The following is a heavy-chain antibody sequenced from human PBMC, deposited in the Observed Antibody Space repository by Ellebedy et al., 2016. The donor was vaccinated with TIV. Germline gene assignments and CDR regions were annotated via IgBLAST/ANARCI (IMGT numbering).Heavy chain of an antibody. D-gene: IGHD2-15*01. J-gene: IGHJ5*02. CDR1: GGSISSGGYY. V-gene: IGHV4-31*03. CDR3: ARILGVGGSSLRFDP. Sequence: SETLSLTXTVSGGSISSGGYYWNWIRQHPGKGLEWIGYIYHSGSTYYNPSLKSRVFISVDTSTNQFSLKLSAVTAADTAVYYCARILGVGGSSLRFDPWGQGTLVTVSS. CDR2: IYHSGST.